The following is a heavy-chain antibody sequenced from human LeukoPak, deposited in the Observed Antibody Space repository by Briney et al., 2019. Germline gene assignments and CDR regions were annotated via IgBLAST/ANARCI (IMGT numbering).Heavy chain of an antibody. D-gene: IGHD1-26*01. CDR3: ARSTMGARRTNDF. V-gene: IGHV1-8*01. Sequence: GASVKVSCKASGHSVINYDINWERQATGQGLEWMGWMNPDSGNTGYAQKFQGRVTMTRDTSISTAYMELSSLNSDDTAMYYCARSTMGARRTNDFWGQGTLVTVSS. CDR2: MNPDSGNT. J-gene: IGHJ4*02. CDR1: GHSVINYD.